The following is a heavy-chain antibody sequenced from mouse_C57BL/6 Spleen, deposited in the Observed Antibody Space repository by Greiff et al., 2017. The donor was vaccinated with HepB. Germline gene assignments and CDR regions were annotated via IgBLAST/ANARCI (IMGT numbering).Heavy chain of an antibody. D-gene: IGHD1-1*01. CDR3: ARDRRDYYGSSYGYDY. J-gene: IGHJ2*01. Sequence: EVKLQESGPGLVKPSQSLSLTCSVTGYSITSGYYWNWIRQFPGNKLEWMGYISYDGSNNYNPSLKNRISITRDTSKNQFFLKLNSVTTEDTATYYCARDRRDYYGSSYGYDYWGQGTTLTVSS. V-gene: IGHV3-6*01. CDR1: GYSITSGYY. CDR2: ISYDGSN.